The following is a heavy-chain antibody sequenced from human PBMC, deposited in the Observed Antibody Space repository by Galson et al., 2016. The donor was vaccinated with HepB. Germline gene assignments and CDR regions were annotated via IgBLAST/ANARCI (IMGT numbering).Heavy chain of an antibody. D-gene: IGHD6-13*01. CDR3: ARHRSGIAAD. V-gene: IGHV5-51*01. J-gene: IGHJ4*02. Sequence: QSGAEVKKPGESLKISCKGSGYSFSSYWIGWVRQMPGKGLEWMGIIFPRDSDIRYSPSFEGQVSISADKSINTAYLYWSSLKASDTAMYFCARHRSGIAADWGQGTLVTVSS. CDR2: IFPRDSDI. CDR1: GYSFSSYW.